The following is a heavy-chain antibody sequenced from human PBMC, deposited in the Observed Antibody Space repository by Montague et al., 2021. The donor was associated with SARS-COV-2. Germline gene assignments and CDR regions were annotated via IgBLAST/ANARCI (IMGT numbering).Heavy chain of an antibody. CDR1: GGSISSYF. CDR2: IHYSGST. D-gene: IGHD6-13*01. J-gene: IGHJ5*02. V-gene: IGHV4-59*13. CDR3: AGDGDSSSWYWFDP. Sequence: SETLSLTCTVSGGSISSYFRSWIRQPPGKGLEWIGYIHYSGSTNYNPSLKSRVTISVDTSKNQFSLKLRSVTAADTAVYYCAGDGDSSSWYWFDPWGQGTLVTVSS.